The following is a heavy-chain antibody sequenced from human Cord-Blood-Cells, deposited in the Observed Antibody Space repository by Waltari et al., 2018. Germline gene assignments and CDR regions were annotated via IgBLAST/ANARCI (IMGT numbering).Heavy chain of an antibody. CDR1: GFTCIRSG. CDR3: ARAAGGGIDY. Sequence: EVQLVESGGGLVQPGGSLRLSCAASGFTCIRSGMNGVRQAPGKGLVWVSRINRDGSSTSYADSVKGRFTISRDNAKNTLYLQMNSLRAEDTAVYYCARAAGGGIDYWGQGTLVTVSS. D-gene: IGHD3-16*01. CDR2: INRDGSST. J-gene: IGHJ4*02. V-gene: IGHV3-74*01.